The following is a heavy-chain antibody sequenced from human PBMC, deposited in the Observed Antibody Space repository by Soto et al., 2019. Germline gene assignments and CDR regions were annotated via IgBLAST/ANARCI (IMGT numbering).Heavy chain of an antibody. Sequence: PSETLSLTCTVSGGSISSYTYYWGWIRQPPGKGLEWIGSIYYTGSTYYNPSLKSRVAISADTSKNQLSLKLTSVTAAETAVYYCARLGPDSGSYHGAYYYYYGMDVWGQGTTVTVSS. CDR2: IYYTGST. CDR1: GGSISSYTYY. J-gene: IGHJ6*02. CDR3: ARLGPDSGSYHGAYYYYYGMDV. D-gene: IGHD1-26*01. V-gene: IGHV4-39*01.